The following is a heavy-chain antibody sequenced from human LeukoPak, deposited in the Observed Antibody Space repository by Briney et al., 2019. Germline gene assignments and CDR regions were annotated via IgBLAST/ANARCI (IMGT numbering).Heavy chain of an antibody. Sequence: GGSLRLSCAASGFTFSSYAMSWVRQAPGKGLEWVANIKQDGSEKYYVDSVKGRFTISRDNAKNSLDLQMDSLRAEDTAVYYCANGYSYAYGWGQGTLVTVSS. J-gene: IGHJ4*02. V-gene: IGHV3-7*01. CDR1: GFTFSSYA. CDR3: ANGYSYAYG. CDR2: IKQDGSEK. D-gene: IGHD5-18*01.